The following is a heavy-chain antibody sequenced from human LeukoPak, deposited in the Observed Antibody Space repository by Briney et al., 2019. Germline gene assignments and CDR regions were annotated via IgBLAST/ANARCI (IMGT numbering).Heavy chain of an antibody. J-gene: IGHJ6*01. CDR2: IYSGGST. Sequence: GGSLRLSCAASGFTVSSNYMSWVRQAPGKGLEWVSVIYSGGSTYYADSVKGRFTISRDNSKNTVYLQMSSLRVDDTAVYYCAKAASSSWPSYYYGMDVWGQGTTVTVSS. D-gene: IGHD6-13*01. CDR1: GFTVSSNY. CDR3: AKAASSSWPSYYYGMDV. V-gene: IGHV3-53*01.